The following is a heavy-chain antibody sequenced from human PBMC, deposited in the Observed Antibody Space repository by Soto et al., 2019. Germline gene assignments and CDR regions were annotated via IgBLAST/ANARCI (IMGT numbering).Heavy chain of an antibody. D-gene: IGHD2-15*01. CDR2: IIPRSGTS. V-gene: IGHV1-2*04. J-gene: IGHJ5*02. Sequence: GASVKVSCKASGDTFSTYTITWVRQAPGQGLEWMGGIIPRSGTSNYAQKFQGWVTMTRDTSISTAYMELSRLRSDDTAVYYCARVAGRGNNWFDPWGQGTLVTVS. CDR1: GDTFSTYT. CDR3: ARVAGRGNNWFDP.